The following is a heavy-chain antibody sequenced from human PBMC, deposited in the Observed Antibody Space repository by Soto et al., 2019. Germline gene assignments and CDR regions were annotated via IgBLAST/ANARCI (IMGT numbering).Heavy chain of an antibody. V-gene: IGHV1-2*04. J-gene: IGHJ3*02. CDR1: GYTFTGYY. CDR2: INPNSGGT. CDR3: ARAYNRSSTSCYGDDAFDI. Sequence: ASVKVSCKASGYTFTGYYMHWVRQAPGQGLEWMGWINPNSGGTNYAQKFQGWVTMTRDTSISTAYMELSRLRSDDTAVYYCARAYNRSSTSCYGDDAFDIWGQGTMVTVSS. D-gene: IGHD2-2*01.